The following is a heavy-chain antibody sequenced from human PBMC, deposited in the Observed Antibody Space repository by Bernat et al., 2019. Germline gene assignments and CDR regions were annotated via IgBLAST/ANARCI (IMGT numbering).Heavy chain of an antibody. CDR2: IDQDGSAK. Sequence: EVQLVESGGGLVQPGGSLRLSCAGLGFTFSSYWMTWVRQAPGKGLEWVASIDQDGSAKQYVDSVKGRFTISRNNTKNTLYLQMNSLRVEDTAVCYSAKRRGYQIGMDVRGQGTTVTVSS. CDR1: GFTFSSYW. CDR3: AKRRGYQIGMDV. J-gene: IGHJ6*02. D-gene: IGHD6-13*01. V-gene: IGHV3-7*01.